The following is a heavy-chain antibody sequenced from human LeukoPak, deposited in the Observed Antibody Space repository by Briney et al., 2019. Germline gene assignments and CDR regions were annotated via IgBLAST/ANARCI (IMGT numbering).Heavy chain of an antibody. Sequence: SVKVSCKASGGTFTSYAISWVRQAPGQGLEWMGGIIPIFGTANYAQKFQGRVTITADESTSTAYMELSSLRSEDTAVYYCARAGPYCGGDCYSAPYYYGMDVWGQGTTVTVSS. CDR1: GGTFTSYA. V-gene: IGHV1-69*13. D-gene: IGHD2-21*02. J-gene: IGHJ6*02. CDR3: ARAGPYCGGDCYSAPYYYGMDV. CDR2: IIPIFGTA.